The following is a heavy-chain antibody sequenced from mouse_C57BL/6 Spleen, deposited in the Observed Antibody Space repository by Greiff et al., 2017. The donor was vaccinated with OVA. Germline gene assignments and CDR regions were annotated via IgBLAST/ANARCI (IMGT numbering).Heavy chain of an antibody. CDR3: AREGGYYGSSYWYFDV. CDR1: GYAFSSSW. V-gene: IGHV1-82*01. CDR2: IYPGDGDT. Sequence: VQLQQSGPELVKPGASVKISCKASGYAFSSSWMNWVKQRPGKGLEWIGRIYPGDGDTNYNGKFKGKATLTADKSSSTAYMQLSSLTSEDSAVYFCAREGGYYGSSYWYFDVWGTGTTVTVSS. J-gene: IGHJ1*03. D-gene: IGHD1-1*01.